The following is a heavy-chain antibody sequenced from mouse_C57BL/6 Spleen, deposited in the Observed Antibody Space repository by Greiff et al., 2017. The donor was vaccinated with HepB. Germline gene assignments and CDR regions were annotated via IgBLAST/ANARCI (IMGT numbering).Heavy chain of an antibody. CDR2: ISDGGSYT. J-gene: IGHJ4*01. CDR1: GFTFSSYA. V-gene: IGHV5-4*01. D-gene: IGHD1-1*01. CDR3: ARDDITTVVGEAMDY. Sequence: DVMLVESGGGLVKPGGSLKLSCAASGFTFSSYAMSWVRQTPEKRLEWVATISDGGSYTYYPDNVKGRFTISRDNAKNNLYLQMSHLKSEDTAMYYCARDDITTVVGEAMDYWGQGTSVTVSS.